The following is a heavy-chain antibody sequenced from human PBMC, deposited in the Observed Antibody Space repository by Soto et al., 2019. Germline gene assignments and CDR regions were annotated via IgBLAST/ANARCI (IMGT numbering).Heavy chain of an antibody. Sequence: VQLVESGGGVVQPGRSLRLSCAASGFTFSSYAMHWVRQAPGKGLEWVAVISYDGSNKYYADSVKGRFTISRDNSKNTLYLQMNSLRAEDTAVYYCARDRRRLLWFGELFYDYWGQGTLVTVSS. CDR2: ISYDGSNK. CDR1: GFTFSSYA. J-gene: IGHJ4*02. D-gene: IGHD3-10*01. V-gene: IGHV3-30-3*01. CDR3: ARDRRRLLWFGELFYDY.